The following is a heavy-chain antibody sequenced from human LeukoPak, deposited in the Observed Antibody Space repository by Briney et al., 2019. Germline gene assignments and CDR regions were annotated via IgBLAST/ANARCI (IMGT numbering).Heavy chain of an antibody. CDR3: AKYIAAAGRYYYYGMDV. J-gene: IGHJ6*04. V-gene: IGHV3-23*01. CDR1: GFTFSSYA. D-gene: IGHD6-13*01. Sequence: GGSLRLSCAASGFTFSSYAMSWVRQAPGKGLEWVSAISGSGGGTYYADSVKGRFTISRDNSKNTLYLQMNSLRAEDTAVYYCAKYIAAAGRYYYYGMDVWGKGTTVTVSS. CDR2: ISGSGGGT.